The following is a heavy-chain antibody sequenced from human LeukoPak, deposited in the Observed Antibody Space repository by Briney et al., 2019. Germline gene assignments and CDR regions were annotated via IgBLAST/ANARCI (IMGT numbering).Heavy chain of an antibody. J-gene: IGHJ5*02. CDR3: ARALIGYCSSTNCFNWFDP. V-gene: IGHV1-18*01. D-gene: IGHD2-2*01. CDR1: GYTFTSYG. CDR2: ISAYNGNT. Sequence: ASVKVSCKASGYTFTSYGISWVRQAPGQGLEWMGWISAYNGNTNYPQKLQGRVTMTTDTSTSTAYMELRSLRSDDTAVYYCARALIGYCSSTNCFNWFDPWGQGTLVTVS.